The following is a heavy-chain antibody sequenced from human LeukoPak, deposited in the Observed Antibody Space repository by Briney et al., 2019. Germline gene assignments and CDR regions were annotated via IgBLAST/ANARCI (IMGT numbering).Heavy chain of an antibody. D-gene: IGHD3-9*01. J-gene: IGHJ4*02. Sequence: SETLSLTCTVSGGSIDDYYWSWIRQPPGKGLEWIGYIYYSGNTKYNPSLKSRVTISVDTSKNQFSLKLSSVTAADTAVYYCARQVRYFGRFDYWGQGTLVTASS. CDR2: IYYSGNT. CDR3: ARQVRYFGRFDY. CDR1: GGSIDDYY. V-gene: IGHV4-59*08.